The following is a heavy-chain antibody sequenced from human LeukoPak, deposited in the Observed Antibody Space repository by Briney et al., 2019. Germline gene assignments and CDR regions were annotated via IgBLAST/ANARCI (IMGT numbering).Heavy chain of an antibody. CDR2: INEHGSTT. D-gene: IGHD1-7*01. CDR1: GFTFDDYA. CDR3: VRALTGTDDF. Sequence: GGSLRLSCAASGFTFDDYAMHWVRQAPGKGLEWVSRINEHGSTTDYADSVKGRFTISRDNAKSTLYLQMNSLRAEDTAVYHCVRALTGTDDFWGQGTLVTVSS. J-gene: IGHJ4*02. V-gene: IGHV3-20*01.